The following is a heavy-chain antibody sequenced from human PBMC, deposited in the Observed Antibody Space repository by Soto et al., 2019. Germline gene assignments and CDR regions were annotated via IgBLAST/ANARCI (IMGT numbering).Heavy chain of an antibody. Sequence: ASVKVSCKASGYTFTGYYMHRVRQAPGQGLEWMGWINPNSGGTNYAQKFQGWVTMTRDTSISTAYMELSRLRSDDTAVYYCARGPIVVVTAPSTDYYGMDVWGQGTTVTVSS. CDR1: GYTFTGYY. CDR3: ARGPIVVVTAPSTDYYGMDV. CDR2: INPNSGGT. D-gene: IGHD2-21*02. V-gene: IGHV1-2*04. J-gene: IGHJ6*02.